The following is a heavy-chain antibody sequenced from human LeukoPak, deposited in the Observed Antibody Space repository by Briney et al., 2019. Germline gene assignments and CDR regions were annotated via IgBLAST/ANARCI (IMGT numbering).Heavy chain of an antibody. D-gene: IGHD4-17*01. CDR3: AKSTTVTQRGYFDY. J-gene: IGHJ4*02. V-gene: IGHV3-30*18. CDR1: GFTFSSYG. Sequence: GGSLRLSCAASGFTFSSYGMHWVRQAPAKGLGWVAIISYDGSSKYYADSVKGRFTISRDNSKNTLYLQMNSLRAEDTAVYYCAKSTTVTQRGYFDYWGQGTLVTVSS. CDR2: ISYDGSSK.